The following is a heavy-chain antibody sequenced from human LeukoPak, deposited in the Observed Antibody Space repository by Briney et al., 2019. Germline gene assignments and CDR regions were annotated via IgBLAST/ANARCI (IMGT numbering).Heavy chain of an antibody. D-gene: IGHD5-12*01. CDR2: IYYSGST. CDR3: ASTGSGRDYYGMDV. Sequence: SKTLSLTCSVSGGSISGAYWSWIRQAPGKGLEWIGYIYYSGSTDYNPSLESRVTISIDTSKNHFSLNLTAVTAADTAIYYCASTGSGRDYYGMDVWGQGTSVTVSS. V-gene: IGHV4-59*01. J-gene: IGHJ6*02. CDR1: GGSISGAY.